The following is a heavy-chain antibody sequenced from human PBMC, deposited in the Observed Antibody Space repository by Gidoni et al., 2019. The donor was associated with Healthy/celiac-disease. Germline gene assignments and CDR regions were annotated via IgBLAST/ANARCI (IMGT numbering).Heavy chain of an antibody. J-gene: IGHJ4*02. V-gene: IGHV1-69*01. Sequence: QVQLVQSGAEVKKHGSSGKGSGKASGGTVSSYAISWVRQAPGQGLEWLGGIIPIFGTANYAQKFQGRVTITADESTSTAYMELSSLRSEDTAVYYCARGSAYYYDSSGYSHLDYWGQGTLVTVSS. CDR1: GGTVSSYA. CDR2: IIPIFGTA. CDR3: ARGSAYYYDSSGYSHLDY. D-gene: IGHD3-22*01.